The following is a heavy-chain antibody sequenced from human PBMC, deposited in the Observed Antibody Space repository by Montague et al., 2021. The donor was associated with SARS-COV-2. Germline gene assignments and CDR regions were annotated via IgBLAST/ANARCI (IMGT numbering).Heavy chain of an antibody. D-gene: IGHD3-3*01. CDR3: ARRYDFYRAEAFDV. J-gene: IGHJ3*01. CDR2: IYWNDDK. CDR1: GFSLSTSGVG. V-gene: IGHV2-5*01. Sequence: PALVKPTQTLTLTCSFSGFSLSTSGVGVGWIRQPPGKALECLALIYWNDDKRYSPSLNSRLTVTKDTSRNQVVLTVTNMDPVDTATYYCARRYDFYRAEAFDVWGQGTMVTVSS.